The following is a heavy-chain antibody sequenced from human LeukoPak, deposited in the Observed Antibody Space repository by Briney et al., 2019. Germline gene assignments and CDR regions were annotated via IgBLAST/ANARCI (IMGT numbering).Heavy chain of an antibody. Sequence: SETLSLTCTVSGGSIGFYFWSWIRQSAGKGLEWIGRINGNGGTNYNPSLRSRVTMSVDTSKSQFSLNLRSVTAADTSVYYCVRDESRTTYRFSWDPWGQGILVTV. D-gene: IGHD3-16*02. CDR2: INGNGGT. CDR1: GGSIGFYF. V-gene: IGHV4-4*07. CDR3: VRDESRTTYRFSWDP. J-gene: IGHJ5*02.